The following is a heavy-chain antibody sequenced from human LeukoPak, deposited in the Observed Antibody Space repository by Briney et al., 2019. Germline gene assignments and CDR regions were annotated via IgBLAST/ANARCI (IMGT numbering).Heavy chain of an antibody. CDR2: IKQDGTYK. CDR1: GFTFSNYW. Sequence: GGSLRLSCAASGFTFSNYWVTWVRQAPGKGLEWVANIKQDGTYKWYADSVKGRFSISRDNAENSLYLQMDSLRADDTAAYYCARQSGSHSYAKDVWGQGTTVTVYS. V-gene: IGHV3-7*01. D-gene: IGHD1-26*01. J-gene: IGHJ6*02. CDR3: ARQSGSHSYAKDV.